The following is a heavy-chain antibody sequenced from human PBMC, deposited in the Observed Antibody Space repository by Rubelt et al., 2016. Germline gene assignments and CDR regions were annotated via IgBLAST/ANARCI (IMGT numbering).Heavy chain of an antibody. CDR2: INAGNGNT. CDR3: ARMRGPYSSSGGEFDP. J-gene: IGHJ5*02. Sequence: QVQLVQSGAEVKKPGASVKVSCKASGYTFTSYAMHWVRQAPGQRLERMGWINAGNGNTKYSQKFQGRVTITRGTSSRTAYLELSNLRSEDTAVYYCARMRGPYSSSGGEFDPWGQGTLVTVSS. D-gene: IGHD6-13*01. V-gene: IGHV1-3*01. CDR1: GYTFTSYA.